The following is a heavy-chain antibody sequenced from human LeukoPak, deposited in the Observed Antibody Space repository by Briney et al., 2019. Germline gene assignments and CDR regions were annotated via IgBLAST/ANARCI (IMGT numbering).Heavy chain of an antibody. J-gene: IGHJ6*02. CDR2: ISYDGSNK. D-gene: IGHD4-23*01. CDR3: ARKLPGVDPYGMDV. Sequence: GGSLRLCCAASGFTFSSYAMHWVRQATGKGLEWVAVISYDGSNKYYADSVKGRFTISRDNSKNTLYLHMNSLRAEDTAVYYCARKLPGVDPYGMDVWGQGTMVTVSS. V-gene: IGHV3-30-3*01. CDR1: GFTFSSYA.